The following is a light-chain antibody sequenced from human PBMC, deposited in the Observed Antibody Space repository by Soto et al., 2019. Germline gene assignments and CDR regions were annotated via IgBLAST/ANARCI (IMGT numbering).Light chain of an antibody. CDR2: EVS. CDR3: SSYSTTSSPHVL. J-gene: IGLJ2*01. CDR1: RSDIGRYNY. V-gene: IGLV2-14*03. Sequence: QSFLAAPASVSGSPGQSITISCTGTRSDIGRYNYVSWYQPHPGKVPRLLIYEVSYRPSGVSARFSGSKSGSTASLTISGLQAEDEADYYCSSYSTTSSPHVLFGGRSQLTAL.